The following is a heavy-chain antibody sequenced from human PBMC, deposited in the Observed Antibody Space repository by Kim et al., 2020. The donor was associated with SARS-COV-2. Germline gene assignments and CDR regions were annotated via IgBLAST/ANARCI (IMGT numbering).Heavy chain of an antibody. CDR1: GYTFTTFD. V-gene: IGHV1-8*01. CDR3: AREVGRDSGGACAA. D-gene: IGHD1-26*01. Sequence: ASVKVSCKTSGYTFTTFDIYWLRQTPGQGLEGMGWMNPGGGNKDYEHKFKGRITMTSDTSLSTAYLELSPLRSDDTAMYYCAREVGRDSGGACAAWGQGT. CDR2: MNPGGGNK. J-gene: IGHJ1*01.